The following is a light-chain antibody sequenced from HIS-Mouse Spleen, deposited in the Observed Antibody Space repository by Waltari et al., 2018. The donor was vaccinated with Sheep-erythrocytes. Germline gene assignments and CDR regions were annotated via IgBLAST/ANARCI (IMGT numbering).Light chain of an antibody. Sequence: SYELTQPPSVSVSPGQTASITCSGEKLGDKYACWYHQKPGQSPLLVIYQDSKRPSGIPERFSGSNSGNTATLTISGTQAMDEADYYCQAWDSSTVVFGGGTKLTVL. CDR3: QAWDSSTVV. CDR1: KLGDKY. V-gene: IGLV3-1*01. J-gene: IGLJ2*01. CDR2: QDS.